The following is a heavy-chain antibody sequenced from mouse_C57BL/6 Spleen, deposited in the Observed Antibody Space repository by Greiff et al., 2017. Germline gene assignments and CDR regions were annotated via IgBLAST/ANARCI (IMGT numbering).Heavy chain of an antibody. Sequence: VQLQQSGAELVRPGASVKLSCTASGFNIKDDYMHWVKQRPEQGLEWIGWIDPENGDTEYASKFQGKATITADTSSNTAYLQLSSLTSEDTAVYYCTTVSTMVTYFDYWGQGTTLTVSS. V-gene: IGHV14-4*01. D-gene: IGHD2-1*01. CDR1: GFNIKDDY. CDR2: IDPENGDT. CDR3: TTVSTMVTYFDY. J-gene: IGHJ2*01.